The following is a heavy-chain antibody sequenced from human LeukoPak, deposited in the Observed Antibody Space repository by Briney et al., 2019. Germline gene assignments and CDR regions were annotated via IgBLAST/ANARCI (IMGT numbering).Heavy chain of an antibody. CDR2: IKRDGSEK. Sequence: PGGSLRLSCAGSGFPFSTYWMNWVRQAPGKGLEWVANIKRDGSEKFYVDSVKGRLTISRDNARNSLYLQMNNLRAEDTAMYYCATDTDLDYWGQGTLVTVSS. D-gene: IGHD4-11*01. CDR3: ATDTDLDY. V-gene: IGHV3-7*01. CDR1: GFPFSTYW. J-gene: IGHJ4*02.